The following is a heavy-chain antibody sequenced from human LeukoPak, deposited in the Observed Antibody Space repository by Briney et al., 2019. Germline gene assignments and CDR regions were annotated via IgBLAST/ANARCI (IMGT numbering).Heavy chain of an antibody. CDR3: ARAMCRRGGDCYDNWFDP. J-gene: IGHJ5*02. V-gene: IGHV4-31*03. CDR1: GGSISSGGYY. Sequence: SETLSLTCTVSGGSISSGGYYWSWIRQHPGKGLEWIGYIYYSGSTYYNPSLKSRVTISVDTSKNQFSLKLSSVTAADTAVYYCARAMCRRGGDCYDNWFDPWGQGTLVTVSS. D-gene: IGHD2-21*02. CDR2: IYYSGST.